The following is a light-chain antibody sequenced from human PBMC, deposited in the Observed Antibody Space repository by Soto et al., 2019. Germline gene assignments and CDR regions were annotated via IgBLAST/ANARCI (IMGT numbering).Light chain of an antibody. V-gene: IGLV4-69*01. CDR3: KTWGTGIVV. CDR2: LSSDGSH. J-gene: IGLJ2*01. Sequence: QLVLTQSPSASASLGASVKLTCTLSSGHSSYAIAWHQQQPEKGPRYLMNLSSDGSHSKGDGIPDRFSGSSSGAERYLTISSLQSEDEADYYCKTWGTGIVVFGGGTKLTVL. CDR1: SGHSSYA.